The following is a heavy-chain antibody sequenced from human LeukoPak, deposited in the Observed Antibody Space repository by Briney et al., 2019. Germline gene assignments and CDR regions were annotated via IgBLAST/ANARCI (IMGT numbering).Heavy chain of an antibody. Sequence: GGSLRLPCAASGFTFSSHNMNWVRQAPGKGLEWVSYISTSSTIVYYAESVKGRFTISRDNAKTSLYLQMNSLRAEDTAVYYCARGGYSGYDPPLGYWGQGTLVTVSS. J-gene: IGHJ4*02. CDR3: ARGGYSGYDPPLGY. D-gene: IGHD5-12*01. V-gene: IGHV3-48*01. CDR1: GFTFSSHN. CDR2: ISTSSTIV.